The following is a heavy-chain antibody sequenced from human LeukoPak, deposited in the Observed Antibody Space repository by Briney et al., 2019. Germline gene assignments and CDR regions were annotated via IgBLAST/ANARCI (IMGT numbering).Heavy chain of an antibody. D-gene: IGHD3-16*01. CDR3: ARGGGLNYYYYYMDV. CDR1: GGSFSGYY. Sequence: SETLSLTCAVYGGSFSGYYWSWIRQPPGKGLEWIGEINHSGSTNYNPSLKSRVTISVDTSKNQFSLKLSSVTAADTAVYYCARGGGLNYYYYYMDVWGKGTTVTISS. J-gene: IGHJ6*03. V-gene: IGHV4-34*01. CDR2: INHSGST.